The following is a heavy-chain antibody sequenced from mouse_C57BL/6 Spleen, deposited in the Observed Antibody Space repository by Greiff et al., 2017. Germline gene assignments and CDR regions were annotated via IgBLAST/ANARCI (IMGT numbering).Heavy chain of an antibody. J-gene: IGHJ3*01. D-gene: IGHD2-2*01. V-gene: IGHV8-8*01. CDR3: TRIFGYDGGAWFAY. CDR2: IWWDDDK. CDR1: GFSLSTFGMG. Sequence: QVTLKVSGPGILQPSQTLSLTCSFSGFSLSTFGMGVGWIRQPSGKGLEWLAHIWWDDDKYYNPALKSRLTISKDTSKNQVFLKLANVDTADTATYYCTRIFGYDGGAWFAYWGQGTLVTVSA.